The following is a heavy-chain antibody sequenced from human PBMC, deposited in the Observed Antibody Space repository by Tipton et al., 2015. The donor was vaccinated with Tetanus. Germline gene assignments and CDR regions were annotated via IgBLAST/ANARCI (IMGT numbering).Heavy chain of an antibody. CDR1: GFTFSSYS. J-gene: IGHJ4*02. CDR2: ISSSSSTI. D-gene: IGHD6-19*01. V-gene: IGHV3-48*02. CDR3: ARGAVAGPYYFDY. Sequence: SLRLSCAASGFTFSSYSMNWVRQAPGKGLEWVSYISSSSSTIYYADSVKGRFTISRDNAKNSLYLQMNSLRDEDTAVYYCARGAVAGPYYFDYWGQGTLVTVSS.